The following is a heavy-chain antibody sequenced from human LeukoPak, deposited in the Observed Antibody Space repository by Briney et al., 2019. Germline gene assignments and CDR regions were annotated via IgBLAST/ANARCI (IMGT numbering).Heavy chain of an antibody. V-gene: IGHV4-59*08. J-gene: IGHJ6*02. CDR3: ARLVKKAFGMDV. CDR1: GDSISSYY. Sequence: PSETLFLTCTVSGDSISSYYWSWIRQPPGKGLEWIGYIYYSGSTNYNPSLKSRVTISVGTSKKKFSLMLSSVTAADTAVYYCARLVKKAFGMDVWGQGTTVTVSS. CDR2: IYYSGST. D-gene: IGHD2-2*01.